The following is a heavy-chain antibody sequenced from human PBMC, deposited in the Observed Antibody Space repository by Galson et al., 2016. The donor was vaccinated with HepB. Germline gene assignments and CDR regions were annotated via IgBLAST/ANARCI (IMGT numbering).Heavy chain of an antibody. CDR2: IYSGEDT. V-gene: IGHV4-39*01. D-gene: IGHD6-19*01. J-gene: IGHJ6*03. CDR3: ATGIVVAGKYYYPYMDV. CDR1: GGSISSDYY. Sequence: SETLSLTCIVSGGSISSDYYWGWIRQPPGRGLEWIGSIYSGEDTYYNPPLKSRVTISVDTSKNQVSLRLDSVTAADTGVYYCATGIVVAGKYYYPYMDVWGQGTTVTVSS.